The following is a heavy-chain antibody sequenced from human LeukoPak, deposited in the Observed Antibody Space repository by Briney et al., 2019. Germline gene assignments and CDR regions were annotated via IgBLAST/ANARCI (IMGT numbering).Heavy chain of an antibody. CDR2: IYSGGDT. CDR1: GFSVSSHY. J-gene: IGHJ4*02. CDR3: ARERNLEIAVAGTIFDY. V-gene: IGHV3-66*01. D-gene: IGHD6-19*01. Sequence: GGSLRLSCAASGFSVSSHYMGWVRQAPGKGLEWVSVIYSGGDTYYADSVKGRFTISRDNSKNTLYLQMNSLRAEDTAVYYCARERNLEIAVAGTIFDYWGQGTLVTVSS.